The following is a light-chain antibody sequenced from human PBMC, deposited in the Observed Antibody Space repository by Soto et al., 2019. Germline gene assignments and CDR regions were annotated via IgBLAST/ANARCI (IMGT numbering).Light chain of an antibody. CDR3: QSYDSSLSGSGV. V-gene: IGLV1-40*01. Sequence: QAVVTQPPSVSGAPGQWVTISCTGSSSNIGANYDVHWYQQVPGTAPKLLIYGNSNRPSGVPDRFSGSKSGTSASLAITGLQAEDEADYYCQSYDSSLSGSGVFGGGTKVTVL. J-gene: IGLJ2*01. CDR2: GNS. CDR1: SSNIGANYD.